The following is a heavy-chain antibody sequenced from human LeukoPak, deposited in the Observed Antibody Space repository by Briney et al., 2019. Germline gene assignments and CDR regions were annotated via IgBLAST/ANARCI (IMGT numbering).Heavy chain of an antibody. CDR3: AIGNYDSSGYRAWYFDL. J-gene: IGHJ2*01. CDR2: MSYTGST. D-gene: IGHD3-22*01. Sequence: SETLSLTCSVSGGSISSYYWSWIRQPPGKGLEWIGYMSYTGSTNYSPSPKSRVTISVDTSKNQFSLKLSSVTAADTAVYYCAIGNYDSSGYRAWYFDLWGRGTLVTFSS. CDR1: GGSISSYY. V-gene: IGHV4-59*01.